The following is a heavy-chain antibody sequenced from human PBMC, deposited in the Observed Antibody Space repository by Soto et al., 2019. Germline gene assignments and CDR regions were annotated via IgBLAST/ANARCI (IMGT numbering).Heavy chain of an antibody. Sequence: PSQTLSLTCAISGDSVSSNSAAWNWIRQSPSRGLEWLGRTYYRSKWYNDYAVSVKSRITINPDTSKNQFSLQLNSVTPEDSAVYYCASSTGGGYYYYYGMDVWGQGTTVTVSS. CDR1: GDSVSSNSAA. V-gene: IGHV6-1*01. D-gene: IGHD3-16*01. J-gene: IGHJ6*02. CDR3: ASSTGGGYYYYYGMDV. CDR2: TYYRSKWYN.